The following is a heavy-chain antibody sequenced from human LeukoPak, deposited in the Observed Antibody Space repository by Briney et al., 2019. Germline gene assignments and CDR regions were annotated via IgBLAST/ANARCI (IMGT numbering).Heavy chain of an antibody. D-gene: IGHD3-9*01. CDR2: INPSGGST. J-gene: IGHJ3*02. V-gene: IGHV1-46*01. CDR3: AKDHDSGDYDILTGTTPFDAFDI. Sequence: ASVKVSCKASGCTFTSYYMHWVRQAPGQGLEWMGIINPSGGSTSYAQKFQGRVTMTRDMSTSTVYMELSSLRSEDTAVYYCAKDHDSGDYDILTGTTPFDAFDIWGQGTMVTVSS. CDR1: GCTFTSYY.